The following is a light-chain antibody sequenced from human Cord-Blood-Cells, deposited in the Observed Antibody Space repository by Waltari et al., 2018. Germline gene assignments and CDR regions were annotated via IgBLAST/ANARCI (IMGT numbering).Light chain of an antibody. J-gene: IGLJ1*01. CDR1: KLGDKY. CDR3: QAWDSSTYV. CDR2: HDS. V-gene: IGLV3-1*01. Sequence: SYELTQPPSVSVSPGQTASITCSGDKLGDKYACWYQQKPGQSPVLVIYHDSKRPSVIPELFSGSNSGNTATLTISGTQAMDEADYYCQAWDSSTYVFGTGTKVTVL.